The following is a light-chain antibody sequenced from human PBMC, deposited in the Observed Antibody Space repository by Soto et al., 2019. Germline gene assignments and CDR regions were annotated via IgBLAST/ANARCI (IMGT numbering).Light chain of an antibody. CDR2: MVS. V-gene: IGLV2-14*01. J-gene: IGLJ1*01. CDR1: SSDVGNYNY. CDR3: NSTTPGSLYV. Sequence: QSVLTQPASVSGSPGQSITISCTGTSSDVGNYNYVSWYQQYPGRVPELLIYMVSNRPSGVSNRFSGSKSGNTASLTISGLQAEDEADYFCNSTTPGSLYVFGTGTKVTVL.